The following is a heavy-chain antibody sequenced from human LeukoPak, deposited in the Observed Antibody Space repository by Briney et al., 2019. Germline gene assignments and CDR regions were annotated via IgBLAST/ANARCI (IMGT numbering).Heavy chain of an antibody. Sequence: GEALQISCKGSGYSFTSYWIGWVRQMPGKGLEGMGIIYPGDSDTRYSPSFQGQVTISADKSISTAYLQWSSLKASDTAMYYCARRDSVAAINWFDPWGQGTLVTVSS. CDR3: ARRDSVAAINWFDP. D-gene: IGHD6-6*01. J-gene: IGHJ5*02. V-gene: IGHV5-51*01. CDR1: GYSFTSYW. CDR2: IYPGDSDT.